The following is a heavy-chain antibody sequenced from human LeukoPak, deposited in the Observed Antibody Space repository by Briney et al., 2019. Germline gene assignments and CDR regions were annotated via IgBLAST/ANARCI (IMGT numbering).Heavy chain of an antibody. J-gene: IGHJ6*03. CDR3: ARGRALIFGVVKPAYYMDV. Sequence: GASVKVSCKASGYTFTGYYMHWVRQAPGQGLEWMGWINPNSGGTNYAQKFQGRVTMTRDTSISTAYMELSRLRSDDTAVYYCARGRALIFGVVKPAYYMDVWGKGTTVTVSS. D-gene: IGHD3-3*01. V-gene: IGHV1-2*02. CDR2: INPNSGGT. CDR1: GYTFTGYY.